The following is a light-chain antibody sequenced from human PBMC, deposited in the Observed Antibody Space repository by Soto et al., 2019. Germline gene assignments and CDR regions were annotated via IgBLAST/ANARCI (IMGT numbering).Light chain of an antibody. CDR1: QSVPSSY. V-gene: IGKV3-20*01. CDR3: HQYAWSPLT. J-gene: IGKJ5*01. Sequence: EIVLTQSPGTLSLSPGERATLSCRASQSVPSSYLAWYQQRPGQAPRLLIYDASRRATGITDRFSGSEPGTDFILTISSLEPEDFAVYYCHQYAWSPLTFGQGTRLEIK. CDR2: DAS.